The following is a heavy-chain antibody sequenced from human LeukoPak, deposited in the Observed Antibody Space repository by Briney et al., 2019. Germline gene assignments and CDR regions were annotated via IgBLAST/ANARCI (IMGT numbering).Heavy chain of an antibody. Sequence: GGSLRLSCAASGFTFSSYAMHWVRQAPGKGLEWVAVISYDGSNKYYADSVKGRFTISRDNSKNTLYLQMNSLRAEDTAVYYCAKSSFIVVPAAPLDYWGQGTLVTVSS. CDR1: GFTFSSYA. V-gene: IGHV3-30-3*02. J-gene: IGHJ4*02. CDR2: ISYDGSNK. CDR3: AKSSFIVVPAAPLDY. D-gene: IGHD2-2*01.